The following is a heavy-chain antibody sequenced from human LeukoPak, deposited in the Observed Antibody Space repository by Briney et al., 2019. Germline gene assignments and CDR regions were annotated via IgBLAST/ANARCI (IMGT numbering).Heavy chain of an antibody. CDR1: GGSISTYY. V-gene: IGHV4-59*01. CDR3: ARDYSNYILDY. CDR2: IYYSGTT. Sequence: SETLSLTCIVSGGSISTYYWTWIRQSPGKGLEWIGYIYYSGTTNYNPSLESRVTMSVDTSKNEFSLQLSSVTAADTAVYYCARDYSNYILDYWGPGTLVTVSS. J-gene: IGHJ4*02. D-gene: IGHD4-11*01.